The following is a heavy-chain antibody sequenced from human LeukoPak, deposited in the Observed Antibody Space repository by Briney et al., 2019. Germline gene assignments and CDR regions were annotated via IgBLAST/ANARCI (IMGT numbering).Heavy chain of an antibody. CDR1: GYTFTSYG. D-gene: IGHD3-16*01. V-gene: IGHV1-18*01. J-gene: IGHJ5*02. Sequence: ASVKVSCKASGYTFTSYGISWVRQAPGQGLKWMGWISAYNGNTNYAQKLQGRVTMTTDTSTSTAYMELRSLRSDDTAVYYCARVGLGDFFYLGHSTGKNWFDPWGQGTLVTVSS. CDR2: ISAYNGNT. CDR3: ARVGLGDFFYLGHSTGKNWFDP.